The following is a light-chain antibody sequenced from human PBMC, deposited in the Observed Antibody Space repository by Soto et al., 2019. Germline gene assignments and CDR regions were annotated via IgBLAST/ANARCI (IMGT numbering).Light chain of an antibody. Sequence: AIPMTQSPSSLSASVGDRVTITCRASQDIRNDLGWYQQRPGKAPKLLIYAASSLQSGVPSRFSGSGSGTDFTLTISSLQPEDFASYYCLQHYNFPYTFGQGTKLEIK. CDR2: AAS. CDR3: LQHYNFPYT. V-gene: IGKV1-6*01. J-gene: IGKJ2*01. CDR1: QDIRND.